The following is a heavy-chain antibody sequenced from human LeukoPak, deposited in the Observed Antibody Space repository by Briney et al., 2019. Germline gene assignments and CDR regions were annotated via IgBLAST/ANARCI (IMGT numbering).Heavy chain of an antibody. Sequence: SETLSLTCTVSGGSISSYYWSWIRQPPGKGLEWIGYIYYSGSTNYNPSLKSRVTISVDTSKNQFSLKLSSVTAADTAVYYCARLGRTVTTPLWYWGQGTLVTVSS. CDR3: ARLGRTVTTPLWY. CDR1: GGSISSYY. D-gene: IGHD4-11*01. CDR2: IYYSGST. J-gene: IGHJ4*02. V-gene: IGHV4-59*08.